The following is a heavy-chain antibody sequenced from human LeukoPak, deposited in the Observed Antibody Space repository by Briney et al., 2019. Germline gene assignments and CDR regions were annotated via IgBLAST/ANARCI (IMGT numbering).Heavy chain of an antibody. CDR1: GFSFNDAW. CDR3: ARGFRYSTGSNYFDY. V-gene: IGHV3-53*01. D-gene: IGHD6-19*01. J-gene: IGHJ4*02. Sequence: GGFLRLSCAASGFSFNDAWMSWVRQAPGKGLEWVSVIYNVSNTYYADCVKGRFTISRDNSKNTLYLQMNSLRAEDTAVYYCARGFRYSTGSNYFDYWGQGTLVTVSA. CDR2: IYNVSNT.